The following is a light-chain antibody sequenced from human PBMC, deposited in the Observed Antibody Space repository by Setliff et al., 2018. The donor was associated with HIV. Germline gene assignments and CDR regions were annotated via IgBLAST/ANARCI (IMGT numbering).Light chain of an antibody. CDR2: EVS. J-gene: IGLJ1*01. CDR1: SSDVGGYNS. Sequence: QSVLTQPASVSGSPGQSITISCTGTSSDVGGYNSVSWYQQHPGKAPKLMIYEVSNRPSGVSNRFSGSKSGNTASLTISGLQAEVEADYYCSSYTSSNTLVFGTGTKVTVL. V-gene: IGLV2-14*01. CDR3: SSYTSSNTLV.